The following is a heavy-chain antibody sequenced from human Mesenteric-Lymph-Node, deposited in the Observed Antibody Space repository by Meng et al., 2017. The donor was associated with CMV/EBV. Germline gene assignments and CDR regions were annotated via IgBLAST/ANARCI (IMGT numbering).Heavy chain of an antibody. J-gene: IGHJ4*02. CDR1: GYRFISYG. D-gene: IGHD3-16*01. V-gene: IGHV1-18*01. CDR3: ARDGGDGSDFDY. CDR2: ISAYNGNT. Sequence: ASVKVSCKASGYRFISYGISWVRQAPGQGLEWMGWISAYNGNTDYAQKFQGRVTMTTDTSTSTAYMELRSLRSDDTAVYYCARDGGDGSDFDYWGQGTLVTVSS.